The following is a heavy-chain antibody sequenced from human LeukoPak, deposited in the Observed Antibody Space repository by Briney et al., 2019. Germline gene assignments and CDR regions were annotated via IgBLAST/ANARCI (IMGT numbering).Heavy chain of an antibody. J-gene: IGHJ4*02. V-gene: IGHV4-4*08. CDR2: IYTSGTT. D-gene: IGHD2-2*02. CDR1: GGSISSYY. Sequence: SETLSLTCTVSGGSISSYYWSWIRQPPGKGLEWIGRIYTSGTTKYNPSLKSRVTISVDTSKNQFSLKLSSVTAADTAVYYCARVNVVVPAAIVYWGQGTLVTVSS. CDR3: ARVNVVVPAAIVY.